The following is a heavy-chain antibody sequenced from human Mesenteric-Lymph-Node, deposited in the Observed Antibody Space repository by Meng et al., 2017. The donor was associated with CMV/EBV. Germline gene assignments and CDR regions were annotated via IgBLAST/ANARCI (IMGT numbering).Heavy chain of an antibody. D-gene: IGHD2-21*01. Sequence: SETLSLTCTVSGGSISSYYWSWIRQPPGKGLEWIGYIYYSGSTNYNPSLKSRVTISVDTSKNQFSLKLRSVTAADTAVYYCARDGGCNSADCYYYAIDVWGQGTTVTVSS. CDR1: GGSISSYY. J-gene: IGHJ6*02. CDR3: ARDGGCNSADCYYYAIDV. V-gene: IGHV4-59*01. CDR2: IYYSGST.